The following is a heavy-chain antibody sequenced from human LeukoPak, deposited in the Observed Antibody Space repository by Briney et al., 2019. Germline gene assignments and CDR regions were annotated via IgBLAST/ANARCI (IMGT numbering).Heavy chain of an antibody. Sequence: TVKVSCKASGFTFTSFAMQWVRQARGQRLEWIGWIVVGSGNTNYAQKFQERVTITRDMSTSTAYMELSSLRSEDTAVYYCAAVALTPRIAVAGGYWGQGTLVTVSS. CDR3: AAVALTPRIAVAGGY. CDR2: IVVGSGNT. CDR1: GFTFTSFA. V-gene: IGHV1-58*02. J-gene: IGHJ4*02. D-gene: IGHD6-19*01.